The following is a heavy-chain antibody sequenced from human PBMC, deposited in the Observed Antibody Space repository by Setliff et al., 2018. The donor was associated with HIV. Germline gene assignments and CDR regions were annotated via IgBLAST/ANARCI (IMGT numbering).Heavy chain of an antibody. Sequence: PSETLSLTCTVSAYSINSGDYWGWIRQSPGKGLGWIGTISHSGTVYYNPSLGSRVPMSVDTAKNQFSLKLSSVTAADTAVYYCARGGSRGSWYWDYWGQGTLVTVSS. D-gene: IGHD6-13*01. J-gene: IGHJ4*02. CDR2: ISHSGTV. CDR1: AYSINSGDY. V-gene: IGHV4-38-2*02. CDR3: ARGGSRGSWYWDY.